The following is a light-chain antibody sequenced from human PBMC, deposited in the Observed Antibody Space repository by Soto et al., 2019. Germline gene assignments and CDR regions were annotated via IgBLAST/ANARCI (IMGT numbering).Light chain of an antibody. CDR1: SSDVGTYNL. J-gene: IGLJ2*01. CDR2: EGS. CDR3: CSYAGSSTYVV. V-gene: IGLV2-23*01. Sequence: QSALTQPASVSGSPGQSITISCTGTSSDVGTYNLVSWYQQHPGKAPKLMISEGSKRPSGVSNRFSGSESGNTASLTISGLQAGDEADYYCCSYAGSSTYVVFGGGTQVTVL.